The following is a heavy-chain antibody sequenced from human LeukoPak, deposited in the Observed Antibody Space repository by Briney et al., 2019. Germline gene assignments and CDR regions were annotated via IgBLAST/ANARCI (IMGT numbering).Heavy chain of an antibody. J-gene: IGHJ2*01. D-gene: IGHD4-17*01. CDR3: YRGTEDSFSPVTEDFDL. V-gene: IGHV3-21*01. CDR2: ISSSSSYI. Sequence: GGSLRLSCAASGFTFSSNGMNWVRQAPGKGLEWVSSISSSSSYIYYADSVKGRFTISRDNAKNSLYLQMNSLRAEDTAVYYCYRGTEDSFSPVTEDFDLWGRGTLVTVSS. CDR1: GFTFSSNG.